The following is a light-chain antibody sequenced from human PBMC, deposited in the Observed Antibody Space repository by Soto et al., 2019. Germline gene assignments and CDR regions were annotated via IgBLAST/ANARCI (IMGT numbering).Light chain of an antibody. J-gene: IGKJ4*01. Sequence: EIVLTQSPGTLSLSPGERATLSCRASQRISSSYLAWYQQKPGQAPRLLISAASSRATGVPDRFSGSESGTDFTLSVSRLEPEDFAVYYCQHYGNASPIFGGGTKVDIK. CDR2: AAS. CDR3: QHYGNASPI. V-gene: IGKV3-20*01. CDR1: QRISSSY.